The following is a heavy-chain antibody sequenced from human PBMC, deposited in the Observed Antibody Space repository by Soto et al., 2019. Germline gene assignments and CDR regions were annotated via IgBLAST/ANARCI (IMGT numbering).Heavy chain of an antibody. Sequence: QVQLVQSGAEVKKPGASVKVSCTASGYTFTSYGISWVRQAPGQGLEWMGWISAYNGNTNYAQKLQGIVTITTDTSTSTAYMELRRLRSDDTAVYYCAREEFDILTGYYKGWFDPWGQGTLVTVSS. CDR1: GYTFTSYG. V-gene: IGHV1-18*04. J-gene: IGHJ5*02. D-gene: IGHD3-9*01. CDR3: AREEFDILTGYYKGWFDP. CDR2: ISAYNGNT.